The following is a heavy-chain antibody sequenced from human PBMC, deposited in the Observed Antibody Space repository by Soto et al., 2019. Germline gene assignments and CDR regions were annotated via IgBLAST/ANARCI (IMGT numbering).Heavy chain of an antibody. CDR2: IYPGDSDT. CDR1: GYKVSTWHNFTSYW. V-gene: IGHV5-51*01. D-gene: IGHD6-13*01. Sequence: PGESLKISCMGSGYKVSTWHNFTSYWIAWVRQMPGEGLEWMGIIYPGDSDTRYSPSFQGQVTISADKSISTAYLQWSSLKASDTAMYYCVRTEAAGNYCYGKAVWRQGTTVTVS. J-gene: IGHJ6*01. CDR3: VRTEAAGNYCYGKAV.